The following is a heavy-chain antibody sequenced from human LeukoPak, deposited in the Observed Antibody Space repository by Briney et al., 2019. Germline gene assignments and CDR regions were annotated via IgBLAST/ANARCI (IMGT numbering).Heavy chain of an antibody. CDR3: ASRKLGNDY. J-gene: IGHJ4*02. V-gene: IGHV4-59*01. CDR2: IYYTGST. D-gene: IGHD7-27*01. CDR1: GFTFSNYA. Sequence: PGGSLRLSCAASGFTFSNYAMNWVRQPPGKGLEWIGYIYYTGSTSYNPSLRSRVTMSADTSKNQFSLKLSSVTAADTAVYYCASRKLGNDYWGQGTLVTVSS.